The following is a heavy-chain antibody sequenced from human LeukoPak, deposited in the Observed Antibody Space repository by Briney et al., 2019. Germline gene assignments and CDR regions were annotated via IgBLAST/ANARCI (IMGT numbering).Heavy chain of an antibody. D-gene: IGHD6-19*01. J-gene: IGHJ4*02. V-gene: IGHV3-73*01. Sequence: GGSLRLSCAASGFTFSGYAIHWVHQASGKGLEWVGRIRSKANNYATAYAASVKGRFTISRDDSRNTAYLQMSSLKTEDTAVYYCMSYPSEIAVAGKDWGQGTLVTVSS. CDR3: MSYPSEIAVAGKD. CDR2: IRSKANNYAT. CDR1: GFTFSGYA.